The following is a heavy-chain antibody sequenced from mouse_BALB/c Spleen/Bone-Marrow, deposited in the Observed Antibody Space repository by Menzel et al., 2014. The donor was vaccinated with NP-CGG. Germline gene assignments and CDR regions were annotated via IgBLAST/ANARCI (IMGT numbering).Heavy chain of an antibody. V-gene: IGHV1-9*01. J-gene: IGHJ2*01. CDR2: ILPGSGST. Sequence: QVQLKQSGAELMKPGASVKISCKATGYTFSSYWIDWVKQRPGHGLEWIGEILPGSGSTNYNEKFKGKATFTADTSSNTAYMQLSSLTSEDSAVYYCARFYYYGSSYYFDYWGQGTTLTVSS. CDR3: ARFYYYGSSYYFDY. D-gene: IGHD1-1*01. CDR1: GYTFSSYW.